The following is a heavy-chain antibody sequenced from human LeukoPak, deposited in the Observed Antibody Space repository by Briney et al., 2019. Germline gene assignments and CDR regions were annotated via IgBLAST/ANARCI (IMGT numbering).Heavy chain of an antibody. Sequence: PGGSLRLSCAASGFSFSDHYMDWVRQAPEKGLEWVGRSRNKANSYTTEYAASVEGRFTISRDDSKNSMFLHMNSLKTDDTAMYYCATSVVPATPFDYWGQGTLVTVSS. D-gene: IGHD2-21*02. CDR2: SRNKANSYTT. CDR3: ATSVVPATPFDY. V-gene: IGHV3-72*01. J-gene: IGHJ4*02. CDR1: GFSFSDHY.